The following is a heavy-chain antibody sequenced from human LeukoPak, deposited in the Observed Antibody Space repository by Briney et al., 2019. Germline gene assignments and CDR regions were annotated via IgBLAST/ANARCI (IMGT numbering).Heavy chain of an antibody. Sequence: PGGSLRLSCAASGFTFSDYYMNWVRQTPGKGLEWVSSISSSSTYIYYADSVKGRFTISRDNAKNSLYLQMNSLRAEDTAVYYCAREPTAMILWGQGTLVTVSS. J-gene: IGHJ4*02. V-gene: IGHV3-21*01. CDR2: ISSSSTYI. CDR3: AREPTAMIL. CDR1: GFTFSDYY. D-gene: IGHD5-18*01.